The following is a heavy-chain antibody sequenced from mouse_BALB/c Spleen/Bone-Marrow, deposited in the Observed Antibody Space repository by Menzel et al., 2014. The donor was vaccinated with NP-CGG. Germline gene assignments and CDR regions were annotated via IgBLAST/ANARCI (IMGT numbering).Heavy chain of an antibody. CDR2: ISSYYGNT. CDR1: GYTFTDYA. V-gene: IGHV1-67*01. D-gene: IGHD1-1*01. Sequence: VQLQQSGPELVRPGVSVKISCKGSGYTFTDYAMHWVKQSHAKSLEWIGVISSYYGNTDYNQKFKDKATMTVDKSSSTAYMELAKLTFEDSAIYYCARRGLYGSPHERTAMDYWGQGTSVTVSS. CDR3: ARRGLYGSPHERTAMDY. J-gene: IGHJ4*01.